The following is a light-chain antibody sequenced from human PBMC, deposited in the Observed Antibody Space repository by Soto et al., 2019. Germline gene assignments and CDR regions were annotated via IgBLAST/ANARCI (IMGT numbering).Light chain of an antibody. J-gene: IGKJ1*01. CDR2: KAS. CDR1: QSIDSW. Sequence: DIQMTQSPSTLSGSVGDRVTITCGASQSIDSWLAWYQHKPGKAPKLLIFKASTLETGVPSRFSGSGSETEFTLTISSLQPDDSATYYCQPYNSYSRTFGQGTKVDI. CDR3: QPYNSYSRT. V-gene: IGKV1-5*03.